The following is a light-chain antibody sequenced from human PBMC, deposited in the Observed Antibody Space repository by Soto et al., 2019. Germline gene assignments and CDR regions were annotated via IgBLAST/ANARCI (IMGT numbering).Light chain of an antibody. V-gene: IGKV1-39*01. CDR2: AES. CDR3: QHSYTTPPT. Sequence: DIQMTQSPSSLSASVGDRVTITCRASQSITTYLNWYQQKPGKAPRLLIYAESSLQSGVPSRFSGSGFGTDFTLTVSSLQPEDIATYYSQHSYTTPPTSGGGTKVEIK. CDR1: QSITTY. J-gene: IGKJ4*01.